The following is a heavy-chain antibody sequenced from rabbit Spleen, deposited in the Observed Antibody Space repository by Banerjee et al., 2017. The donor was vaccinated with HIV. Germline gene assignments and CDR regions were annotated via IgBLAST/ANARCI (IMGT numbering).Heavy chain of an antibody. CDR3: ARDLAGVIGWNFGW. Sequence: QSLEESGGDLVKPGASLTLTCKASGIDFSNYYYMCWVRQAPGKGLEWIACIYTGSSGGTYSATWAKGRFTCSKTSSTTVTLQMTSLTAADTATYFCARDLAGVIGWNFGWWGPGTLVTVS. V-gene: IGHV1S40*01. CDR1: GIDFSNYYY. D-gene: IGHD4-1*01. J-gene: IGHJ4*01. CDR2: IYTGSSGGT.